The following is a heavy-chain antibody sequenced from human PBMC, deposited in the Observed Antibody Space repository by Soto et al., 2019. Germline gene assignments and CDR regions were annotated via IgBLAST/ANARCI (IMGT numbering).Heavy chain of an antibody. D-gene: IGHD3-3*01. CDR3: TRLVDFWSGYPTYYYGMDV. CDR1: GFTFSGSA. V-gene: IGHV3-73*01. Sequence: LRLSCAASGFTFSGSAMHWVRQASGKGLEWVGRIRSKANSYATAYAASVKGRFTISRDDSKNTAYLQMNSLKTGDTAVYYCTRLVDFWSGYPTYYYGMDVWGQGTTVTVSS. CDR2: IRSKANSYAT. J-gene: IGHJ6*02.